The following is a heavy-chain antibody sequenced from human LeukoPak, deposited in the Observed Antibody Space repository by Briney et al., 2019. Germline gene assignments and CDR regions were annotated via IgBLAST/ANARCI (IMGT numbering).Heavy chain of an antibody. CDR1: GGSITNYY. V-gene: IGHV4-59*01. CDR3: AREGPAPNWFDP. CDR2: IFYTGST. J-gene: IGHJ5*02. Sequence: SETLSLTCTVSGGSITNYYWSWVRQPPGKGLEWIGYIFYTGSTSYNPSLKSRVTISTDTSKNQSSLKLSSVTAADTAVYYCAREGPAPNWFDPWGQGTLVTVSS.